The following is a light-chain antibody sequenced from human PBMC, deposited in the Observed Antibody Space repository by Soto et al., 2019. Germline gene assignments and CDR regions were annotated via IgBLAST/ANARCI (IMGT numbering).Light chain of an antibody. CDR1: QSVSSSY. CDR2: GAS. J-gene: IGKJ3*01. V-gene: IGKV3-20*01. Sequence: EFGLTQSPGTLSFSPGERATLSCRASQSVSSSYLAWYQQKPGQAPRLLIYGASSRATGIPDRFSGSGSGTDCAHTISRLEPEDFSVYYCQQYGSSPFTFGPGTKVDIK. CDR3: QQYGSSPFT.